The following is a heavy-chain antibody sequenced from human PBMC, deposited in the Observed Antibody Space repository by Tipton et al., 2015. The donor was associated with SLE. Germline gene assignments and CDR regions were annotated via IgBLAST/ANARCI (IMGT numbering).Heavy chain of an antibody. D-gene: IGHD6-13*01. CDR1: GDSISNYF. CDR2: TYRSGST. J-gene: IGHJ4*02. CDR3: ATGSGRYLVDQ. V-gene: IGHV4-4*08. Sequence: TLSLTCTVSGDSISNYFWTWIRQPPGKGLEWIGYTYRSGSTNSNPSLKSRVTISMDTSNNQYSLKLTSMSAADTAVYYCATGSGRYLVDQWGQGTLVSVSS.